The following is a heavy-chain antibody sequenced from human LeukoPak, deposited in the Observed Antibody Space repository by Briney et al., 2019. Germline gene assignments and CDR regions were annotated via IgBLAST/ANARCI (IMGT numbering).Heavy chain of an antibody. V-gene: IGHV1-18*01. Sequence: ASVKVSCKASGYTFTSYGISWVRQAPGQGLEWMGWISAYNGNTNYAQKFQGRVTMTRNTSISTAYMELSSLRSEDTAVYYCASGSGSYYIGYWGQGTLVTVSS. CDR3: ASGSGSYYIGY. CDR2: ISAYNGNT. D-gene: IGHD1-26*01. CDR1: GYTFTSYG. J-gene: IGHJ4*02.